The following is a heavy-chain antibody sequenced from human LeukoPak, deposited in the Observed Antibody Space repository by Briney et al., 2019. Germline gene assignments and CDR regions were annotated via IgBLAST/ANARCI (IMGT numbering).Heavy chain of an antibody. V-gene: IGHV3-30*04. Sequence: PGGSLRLSCVTSGFTFNIYAMHWVRHAPGKGLEWVALLAYDGTNQYYADSVKGRFTISRDNSKNTVDLQMNNLRVEDTAIYYCATYRQVLLPFESWGQGTLVAVSS. CDR1: GFTFNIYA. CDR3: ATYRQVLLPFES. J-gene: IGHJ4*02. D-gene: IGHD5-18*01. CDR2: LAYDGTNQ.